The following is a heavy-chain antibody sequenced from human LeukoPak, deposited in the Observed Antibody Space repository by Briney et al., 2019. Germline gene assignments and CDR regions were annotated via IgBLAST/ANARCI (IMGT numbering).Heavy chain of an antibody. CDR1: GYSFTSFW. J-gene: IGHJ5*02. Sequence: GESLKISCKGSGYSFTSFWIGWVRQMPGKGLEWMGIIYPDDSDTRYSPSFQGQATISVDKSISTAYLQWSSLRASDTAMYYCARGGYYGSGRGWFDPWGQGTLVTVSS. V-gene: IGHV5-51*01. CDR2: IYPDDSDT. D-gene: IGHD3-10*01. CDR3: ARGGYYGSGRGWFDP.